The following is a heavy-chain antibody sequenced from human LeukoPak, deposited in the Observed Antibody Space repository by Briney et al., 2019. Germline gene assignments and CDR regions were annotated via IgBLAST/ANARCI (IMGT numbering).Heavy chain of an antibody. V-gene: IGHV4-59*01. Sequence: PSETLSLTCTVSGGSISSYYWSWIRQPPGKGLEWIGYIYYSGSTNYNPSLKSRVTISGDTSKNQFSLKLSSVTAADTAVYYCARGRYYYDSIRGLLNYYYYYMDVWGKGTTVTVSS. CDR2: IYYSGST. CDR1: GGSISSYY. CDR3: ARGRYYYDSIRGLLNYYYYYMDV. J-gene: IGHJ6*03. D-gene: IGHD3-22*01.